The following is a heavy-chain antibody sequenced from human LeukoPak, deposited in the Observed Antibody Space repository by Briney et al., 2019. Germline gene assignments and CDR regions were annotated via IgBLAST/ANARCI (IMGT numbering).Heavy chain of an antibody. CDR3: ARDFNDILTGYSPNYYGMDV. CDR2: IRYDGSNK. V-gene: IGHV3-30*02. Sequence: GGSLRLSCAASGFTFSSYGMHWVRQAPGKGLEWVAFIRYDGSNKYYADSVKGRFTISRDNAKNSLYLQMNSLRAEDTAVYYCARDFNDILTGYSPNYYGMDVWGQGTTVTVSS. CDR1: GFTFSSYG. D-gene: IGHD3-9*01. J-gene: IGHJ6*02.